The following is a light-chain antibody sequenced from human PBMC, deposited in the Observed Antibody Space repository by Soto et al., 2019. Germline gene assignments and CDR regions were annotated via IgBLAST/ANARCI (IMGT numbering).Light chain of an antibody. V-gene: IGKV1-12*01. CDR1: QAVSTW. Sequence: DIQMTQSPSFVSASVGDRVTITWRASQAVSTWLAWYQQKPGDAPKLLIYAASTLQSGVPSRFSGSGYGTDFTLTIRSLQPEDFATYYCQQSNSFPRTFGGGTKVEIK. CDR2: AAS. J-gene: IGKJ4*01. CDR3: QQSNSFPRT.